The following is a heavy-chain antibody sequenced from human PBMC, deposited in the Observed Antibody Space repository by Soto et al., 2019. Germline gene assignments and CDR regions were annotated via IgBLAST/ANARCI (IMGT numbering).Heavy chain of an antibody. CDR3: ARDGRYSGSYGGYYLDS. D-gene: IGHD1-26*01. CDR1: GYTFTSYG. J-gene: IGHJ4*02. CDR2: ISANTGNT. Sequence: ASVKVSCKASGYTFTSYGISWVRQAPGQGLEWMGWISANTGNTNFAQKLQGRVTMTTDTSTSPAYMELRSLRPDDTAVYYCARDGRYSGSYGGYYLDSCSQGTLVTGSS. V-gene: IGHV1-18*01.